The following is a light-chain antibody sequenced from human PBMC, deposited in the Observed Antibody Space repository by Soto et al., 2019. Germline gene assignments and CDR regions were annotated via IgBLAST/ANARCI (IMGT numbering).Light chain of an antibody. Sequence: DIQMTQSPSSLSASVGDRATITCRTSQRISDYLNWYQQKPGKAPTLLIYTASNLQSGVPSRFSGSGSGTHFTLTISSLQPEDFATYYCQHHYNTPRTFGQWTKVEIK. V-gene: IGKV1-39*01. CDR3: QHHYNTPRT. J-gene: IGKJ1*01. CDR2: TAS. CDR1: QRISDY.